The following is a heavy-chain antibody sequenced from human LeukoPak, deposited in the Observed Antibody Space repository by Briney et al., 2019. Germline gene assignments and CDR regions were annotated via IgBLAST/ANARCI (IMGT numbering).Heavy chain of an antibody. V-gene: IGHV3-21*01. D-gene: IGHD2-2*01. CDR3: AGYLGYCSSTSCPPDY. J-gene: IGHJ4*02. Sequence: GGSLRLSCAASGFTFSSYSMNWVRQAPGKGLEWVSSISSSSSYIYYADSVKGRFTISRDNAKNSLYLQMNSLRAEDTAVYYCAGYLGYCSSTSCPPDYWGQGTLVTVSS. CDR2: ISSSSSYI. CDR1: GFTFSSYS.